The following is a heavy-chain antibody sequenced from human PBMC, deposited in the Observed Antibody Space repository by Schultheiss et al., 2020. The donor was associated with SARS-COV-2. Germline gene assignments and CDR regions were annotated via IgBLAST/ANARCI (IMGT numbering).Heavy chain of an antibody. CDR1: GYSISSGYY. V-gene: IGHV4-38-2*01. Sequence: SETLSLTCAVSGYSISSGYYWGWIRQPPGKGLEWIGEINHSGSTNYNPSLKSRVTISVDTSKNQFSLKLSSVTAADTAVYYCARESAGEFDYWGQGTLVTVSS. J-gene: IGHJ4*02. CDR3: ARESAGEFDY. CDR2: INHSGST. D-gene: IGHD3-10*01.